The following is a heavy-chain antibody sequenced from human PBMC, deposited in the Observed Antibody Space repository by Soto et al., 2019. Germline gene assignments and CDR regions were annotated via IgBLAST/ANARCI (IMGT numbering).Heavy chain of an antibody. CDR2: ISSSSSYT. CDR1: GFTFSDYY. CDR3: ARDAHETYYDFWSGYYPWSYYGMDV. D-gene: IGHD3-3*01. J-gene: IGHJ6*02. Sequence: GGSLRLSCAAPGFTFSDYYMSWIRQAPGKGLEWVSYISSSSSYTNYPDSVKGRFTISRDNAKNSLYLQMNSLRAEDTAVYYCARDAHETYYDFWSGYYPWSYYGMDVWGQGTTVTVSS. V-gene: IGHV3-11*06.